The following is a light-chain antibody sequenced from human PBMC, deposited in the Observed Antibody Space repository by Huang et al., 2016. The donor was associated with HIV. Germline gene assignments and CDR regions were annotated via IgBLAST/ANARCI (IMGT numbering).Light chain of an antibody. V-gene: IGKV3-11*01. Sequence: EIVLTQSPATLSLSPGERATLSCRASKSVSSYLAWYQQKPGQAPRLLIYDAFNRATGITARFSGSGSRTDCTLTIDSLEPEDFALYYCQLRTFGQGTKLEIK. J-gene: IGKJ2*01. CDR3: QLRT. CDR2: DAF. CDR1: KSVSSY.